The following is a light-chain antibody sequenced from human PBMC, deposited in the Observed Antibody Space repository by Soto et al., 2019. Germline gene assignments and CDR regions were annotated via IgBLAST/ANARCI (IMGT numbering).Light chain of an antibody. CDR1: GTNIGAGYD. CDR2: GDN. J-gene: IGLJ3*02. Sequence: QSVLTQPPSISGAPGLRVTISCTGSGTNIGAGYDVHWYQQLPGTAPKLLIYGDNKRPSGVPDRFSTSKSGTSASLDITGLQTEDEADYYCQSYDHSLSGSWVFGGGTKLTVL. CDR3: QSYDHSLSGSWV. V-gene: IGLV1-40*01.